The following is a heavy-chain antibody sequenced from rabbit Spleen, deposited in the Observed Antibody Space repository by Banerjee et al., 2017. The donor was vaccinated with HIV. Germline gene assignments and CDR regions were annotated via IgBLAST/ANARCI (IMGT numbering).Heavy chain of an antibody. CDR1: GFSFSSSYY. CDR3: ARGFYTYDDYADFYGYYFNL. J-gene: IGHJ4*01. Sequence: QEQLVESGGDLVQPEGSLTLTCTASGFSFSSSYYMCWVRQAPGKGLECIACIYAGSSGSTYYASWAKGRFTFSKTSSTTVTLQMTSLTAADTATYFCARGFYTYDDYADFYGYYFNLWGQGTLVTVS. CDR2: IYAGSSGST. D-gene: IGHD2-1*01. V-gene: IGHV1S45*01.